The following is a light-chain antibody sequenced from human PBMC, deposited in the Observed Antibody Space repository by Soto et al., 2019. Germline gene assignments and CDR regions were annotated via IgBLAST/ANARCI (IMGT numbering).Light chain of an antibody. CDR2: AAS. CDR3: QQSYSTPLT. CDR1: QSISSY. Sequence: DIQMTQSPSSLSAYVGDRVTITCRASQSISSYLNWYQQKPGKAPKLLIYAASSFQSGVPSRFSGSGSGTDFTLTISSLQPEDFATYYCQQSYSTPLTFGGGTKVEIK. J-gene: IGKJ4*01. V-gene: IGKV1-39*01.